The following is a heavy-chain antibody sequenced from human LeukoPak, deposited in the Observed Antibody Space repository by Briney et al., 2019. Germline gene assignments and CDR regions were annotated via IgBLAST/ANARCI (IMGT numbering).Heavy chain of an antibody. CDR1: GYTFTGYY. V-gene: IGHV1-2*04. D-gene: IGHD5-12*01. J-gene: IGHJ4*02. Sequence: GASVKVSCKASGYTFTGYYMHWVRQAPGQGLEWMGWINPNSGGTNYAQKFQGWVTMTRDTSISTAYMELSRLRSDDTAVYYCARGLRQGYASYYFDYWGQGTLVTVSS. CDR3: ARGLRQGYASYYFDY. CDR2: INPNSGGT.